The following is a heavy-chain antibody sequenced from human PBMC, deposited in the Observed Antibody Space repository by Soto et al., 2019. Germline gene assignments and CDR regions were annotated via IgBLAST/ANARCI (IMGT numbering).Heavy chain of an antibody. J-gene: IGHJ5*02. V-gene: IGHV4-34*02. CDR2: INHRGST. CDR3: ARTDIVTTSWFDP. Sequence: QVHLQQWGAGLLKPSETLSLTCAVYGESFIGYYWTWIRQPPGKGLEWIGEINHRGSTNYNPSHKSRVPISIDTSKNQVSLKLTSVTAAGTSVYYCARTDIVTTSWFDPWGQGTLVTVSS. CDR1: GESFIGYY. D-gene: IGHD5-12*01.